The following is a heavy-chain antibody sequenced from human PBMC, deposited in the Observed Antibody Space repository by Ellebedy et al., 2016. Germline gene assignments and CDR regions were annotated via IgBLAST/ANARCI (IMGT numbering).Heavy chain of an antibody. CDR2: VTKDGSAS. Sequence: GESLKISCAASGFIFSSYWMHWVRQPPGKGLVWVSRVTKDGSASNYADFVKGRFTISRDNANNALYLEMNSLRAEDTAVYYCVRDSENYSFDYWGQGALITVSS. CDR1: GFIFSSYW. D-gene: IGHD3-10*01. CDR3: VRDSENYSFDY. J-gene: IGHJ4*02. V-gene: IGHV3-74*01.